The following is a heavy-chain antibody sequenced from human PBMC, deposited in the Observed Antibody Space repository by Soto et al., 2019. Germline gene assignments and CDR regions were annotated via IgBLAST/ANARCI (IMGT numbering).Heavy chain of an antibody. CDR2: LSYDGINK. D-gene: IGHD3-10*01. J-gene: IGHJ4*02. CDR3: AKEYLGASWFGELALTPGDY. V-gene: IGHV3-30*18. CDR1: GFTFSSYG. Sequence: QVQLVESGGGVVQPGKSLRLSCAASGFTFSSYGMHWVRQAPGKGLEWVAALSYDGINKHYADYVKGRFTISRDNSKNTLYLQMKSLRPEDAAVYWCAKEYLGASWFGELALTPGDYWGQGTLVTVSS.